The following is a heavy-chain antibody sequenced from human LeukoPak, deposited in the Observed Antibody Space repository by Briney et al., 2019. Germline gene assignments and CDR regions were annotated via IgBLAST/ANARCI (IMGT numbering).Heavy chain of an antibody. CDR2: INHRGST. D-gene: IGHD2-21*02. CDR3: ARVGYCGGDCYPFDY. CDR1: GGSFSGYY. V-gene: IGHV4-34*01. Sequence: PSETLSLTCAIYGGSFSGYYWSWIRRPPGKGLEWIGEINHRGSTNYNPSLKSRVTISVDTSMNSFSLELSSVTAADTAVYYCARVGYCGGDCYPFDYWGQGTLTTISS. J-gene: IGHJ4*02.